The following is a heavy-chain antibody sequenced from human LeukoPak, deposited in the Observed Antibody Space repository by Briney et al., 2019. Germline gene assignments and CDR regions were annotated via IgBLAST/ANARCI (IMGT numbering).Heavy chain of an antibody. V-gene: IGHV4-39*01. CDR1: GDSITSNTYS. J-gene: IGHJ4*02. D-gene: IGHD4-23*01. CDR3: ARQRGVNQPFDY. Sequence: SETLSLTCTVSGDSITSNTYSWGWIRPPPGKGLEWIGTISYSGSTYFNPSLKSRVTISVDTSKNHLSLKLTSVTAADTAVYYCARQRGVNQPFDYWAQGTLVTVSS. CDR2: ISYSGST.